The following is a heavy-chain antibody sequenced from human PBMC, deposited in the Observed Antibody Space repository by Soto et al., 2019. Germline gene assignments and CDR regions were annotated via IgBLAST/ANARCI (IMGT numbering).Heavy chain of an antibody. J-gene: IGHJ5*02. CDR3: ARVIPGAEAWFDP. D-gene: IGHD2-2*01. CDR1: GNTFTNFG. Sequence: QGQLVQSGAEVKKPGASVKVSCTASGNTFTNFGVTWVRQAPGQGLERMGWISAYTDDPTYAQKFQGRVTMTIDTSTSTAYLDLRSLTSDDTAVYYCARVIPGAEAWFDPWGQGTLVTVSS. CDR2: ISAYTDDP. V-gene: IGHV1-18*01.